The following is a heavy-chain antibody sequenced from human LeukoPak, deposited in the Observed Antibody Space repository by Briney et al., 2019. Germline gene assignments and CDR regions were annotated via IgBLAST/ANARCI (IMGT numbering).Heavy chain of an antibody. D-gene: IGHD6-13*01. CDR2: ISSSGSTI. V-gene: IGHV3-11*01. CDR3: LKDRIAAAAMGAFQQ. J-gene: IGHJ1*01. CDR1: GFTFSDYY. Sequence: GGSLRLSCAASGFTFSDYYMSWIRQAPGKGLEWVSYISSSGSTIYYADSVKGRFTVSRDNAKNSLYLQMNSLRAEDTAVYYCLKDRIAAAAMGAFQQWXXXTLVXVSS.